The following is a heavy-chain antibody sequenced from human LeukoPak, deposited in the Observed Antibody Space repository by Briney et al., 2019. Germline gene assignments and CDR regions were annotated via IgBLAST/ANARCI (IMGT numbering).Heavy chain of an antibody. CDR3: ARDLRDGYHPGY. CDR2: IIPIFGTA. V-gene: IGHV1-69*01. D-gene: IGHD5-24*01. J-gene: IGHJ4*02. CDR1: GGTFSSYA. Sequence: SVKVSCKAPGGTFSSYAISWVRQAPGQGLEWMGGIIPIFGTANYAQKFQGRVTITADESTSTAYMELSSLRSEDTAVYYCARDLRDGYHPGYWGQGTLVTVSS.